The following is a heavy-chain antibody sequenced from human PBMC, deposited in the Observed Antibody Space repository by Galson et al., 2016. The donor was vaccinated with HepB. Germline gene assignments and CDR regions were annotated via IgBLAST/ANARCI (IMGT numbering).Heavy chain of an antibody. V-gene: IGHV3-13*01. D-gene: IGHD3-10*02. CDR3: ARGTLSRFMFYYYGMDA. CDR2: IGTAGDT. J-gene: IGHJ6*02. Sequence: SLRLSCAASGFTLSNYDMHWVRQATGKGLEWVAAIGTAGDTYYLDSVEGRFTISRENAKNSLYIEMNSLRAGDTAVYYCARGTLSRFMFYYYGMDAWGQGTTVTVSS. CDR1: GFTLSNYD.